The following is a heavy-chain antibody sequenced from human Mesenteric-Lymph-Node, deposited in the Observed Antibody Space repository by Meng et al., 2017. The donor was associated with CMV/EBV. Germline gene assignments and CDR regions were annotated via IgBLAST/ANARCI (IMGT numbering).Heavy chain of an antibody. Sequence: SCKASGYAFTGYYIHWVRQAPGQGLEWMGCINPNSGGTHYAQKFQGWVTMTRDTSITTAYMELSILRSDDTAVYYCARGFNYAHYDYWGQGALVTVSS. V-gene: IGHV1-2*04. CDR1: GYAFTGYY. CDR2: INPNSGGT. CDR3: ARGFNYAHYDY. J-gene: IGHJ4*02. D-gene: IGHD4/OR15-4a*01.